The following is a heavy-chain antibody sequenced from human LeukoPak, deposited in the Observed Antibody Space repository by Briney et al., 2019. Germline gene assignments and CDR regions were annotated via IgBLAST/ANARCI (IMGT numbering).Heavy chain of an antibody. J-gene: IGHJ4*02. D-gene: IGHD6-19*01. Sequence: PGGSLRLSCAASGFTFNSYALNWVRQAPGKGLQWVSFISGGGGTTDYADSVKGRFTISRDNSKKTLYLQMNSLRAEGTAVYYCAKVHTSGWSRTSYSFDSWGQGTLVTVSS. CDR3: AKVHTSGWSRTSYSFDS. CDR1: GFTFNSYA. CDR2: ISGGGGTT. V-gene: IGHV3-23*01.